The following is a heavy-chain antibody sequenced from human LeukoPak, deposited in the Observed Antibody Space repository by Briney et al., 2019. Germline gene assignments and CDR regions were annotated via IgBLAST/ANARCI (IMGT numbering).Heavy chain of an antibody. Sequence: PSETLSLTCAVYGGSFSGYYWSWISQPPRKGLEWIGEINHSGSTNYNPSLKSRVIISVDTSKNHFSLKLNSVTAADTAVYHCARQQGDYVDYWGQGTLVTVSS. J-gene: IGHJ4*02. CDR3: ARQQGDYVDY. D-gene: IGHD6-13*01. CDR2: INHSGST. CDR1: GGSFSGYY. V-gene: IGHV4-34*01.